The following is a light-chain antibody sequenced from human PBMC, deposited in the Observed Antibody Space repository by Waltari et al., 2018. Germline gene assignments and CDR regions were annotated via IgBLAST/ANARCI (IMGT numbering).Light chain of an antibody. V-gene: IGLV3-1*01. CDR2: QDD. Sequence: SYDLSQPPSVSLSPGQTATITCSGVSLGDKYVCWYQQKAGQSPVLVIYQDDKRPSGISARFSASNSGNTATLTIRETQASDEADYYCQAWDSDIVVFGGGTKLTVL. J-gene: IGLJ2*01. CDR3: QAWDSDIVV. CDR1: SLGDKY.